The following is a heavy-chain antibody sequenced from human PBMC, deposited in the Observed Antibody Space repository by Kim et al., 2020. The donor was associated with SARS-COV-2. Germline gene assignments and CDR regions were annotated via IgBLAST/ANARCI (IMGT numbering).Heavy chain of an antibody. J-gene: IGHJ4*02. V-gene: IGHV3-30*18. D-gene: IGHD2-15*01. Sequence: GGSLRLSCAASGFTFSNYGMYWVRQAPGKGLEWVAVISYDGSNKYYADSVKGRFIISRDNSKNTLYLRMNSLRAEDTAVYYCAKDLAPYCTGGSCYPGDYWGQGTLVTVSS. CDR2: ISYDGSNK. CDR3: AKDLAPYCTGGSCYPGDY. CDR1: GFTFSNYG.